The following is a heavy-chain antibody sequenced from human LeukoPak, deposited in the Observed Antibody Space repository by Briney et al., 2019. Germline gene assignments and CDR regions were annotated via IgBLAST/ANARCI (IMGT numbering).Heavy chain of an antibody. Sequence: GGSLRLSCAASGFTFNSYAMSWVRQAPGKGLEWVSAISGSGAGTFYADSVKGRFIIFRDSSKSTLYLQMNSLRAEDTAAYYCAKDNQYYYDSGGLDFWGQGTLVTVSS. V-gene: IGHV3-23*01. CDR2: ISGSGAGT. J-gene: IGHJ4*02. CDR1: GFTFNSYA. CDR3: AKDNQYYYDSGGLDF. D-gene: IGHD3-22*01.